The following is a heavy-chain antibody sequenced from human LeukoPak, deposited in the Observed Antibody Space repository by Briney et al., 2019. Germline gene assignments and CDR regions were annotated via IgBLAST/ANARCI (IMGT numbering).Heavy chain of an antibody. Sequence: GASVKVPCKASGYTFTSYGISWVRQAPGQGLEWMGWISAYNGNTNYAQKLQGRVTMTTDTSTSTDYMELRSLRSEDTAVYYCARGLLGDPLGHWGQGTLVTVSS. CDR3: ARGLLGDPLGH. J-gene: IGHJ4*02. D-gene: IGHD3-10*01. V-gene: IGHV1-18*01. CDR1: GYTFTSYG. CDR2: ISAYNGNT.